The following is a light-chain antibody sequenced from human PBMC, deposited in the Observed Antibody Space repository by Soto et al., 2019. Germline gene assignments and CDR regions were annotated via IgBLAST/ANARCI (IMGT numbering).Light chain of an antibody. V-gene: IGLV2-14*01. CDR1: SSDVGGYNY. CDR2: EVS. J-gene: IGLJ3*02. Sequence: QSALTQPASVSGSPGQSITISCTGTSSDVGGYNYVSWYQHLPVKAPKLVIFEVSNRPSGTSNRFSGSKSDNTASLTISGLQAEDEADYYCSSYRTNSTWVFGGGTKLTVL. CDR3: SSYRTNSTWV.